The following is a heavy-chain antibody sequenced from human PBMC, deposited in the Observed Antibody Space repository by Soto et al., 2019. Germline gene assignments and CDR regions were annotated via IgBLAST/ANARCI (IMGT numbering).Heavy chain of an antibody. CDR3: AKAGFFFQSDDGIRDNVPVSAFLLNRSSDL. D-gene: IGHD3-16*01. J-gene: IGHJ2*01. CDR2: ISYDGSNK. Sequence: KELEWVEVISYDGSNKYYADSVKGRFTISRDNSKNTLYLQMHSLRAEDTAVYYCAKAGFFFQSDDGIRDNVPVSAFLLNRSSDL. V-gene: IGHV3-30*18.